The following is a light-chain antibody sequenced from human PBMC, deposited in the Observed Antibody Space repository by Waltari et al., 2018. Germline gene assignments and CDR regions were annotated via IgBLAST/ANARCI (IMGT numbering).Light chain of an antibody. CDR3: QQYDSESYT. CDR2: RAS. V-gene: IGKV1-5*03. Sequence: DIQMTQSPSTLSASVGDKVTITCRAKESISIWLAWYQHKPGTAPKLLIYRASTLERGVPSRFSGAGSATEFTLTINSLQPDDFATYYCQQYDSESYTFGQGTKLEIK. J-gene: IGKJ2*01. CDR1: ESISIW.